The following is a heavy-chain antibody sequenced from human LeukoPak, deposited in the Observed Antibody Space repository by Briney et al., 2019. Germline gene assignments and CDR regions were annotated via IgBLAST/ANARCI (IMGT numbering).Heavy chain of an antibody. CDR3: ATKQWLAPPPDS. V-gene: IGHV3-74*01. J-gene: IGHJ4*02. CDR2: INTDGTVT. Sequence: PGGTLRLSCAASGFTFSKYWMLWVPQAPGKGLESVSRINTDGTVTTYADSVKGRFTVSRDNADNTMFLQMISVRDEDTAVYYCATKQWLAPPPDSWGQGTPVTVSS. D-gene: IGHD6-19*01. CDR1: GFTFSKYW.